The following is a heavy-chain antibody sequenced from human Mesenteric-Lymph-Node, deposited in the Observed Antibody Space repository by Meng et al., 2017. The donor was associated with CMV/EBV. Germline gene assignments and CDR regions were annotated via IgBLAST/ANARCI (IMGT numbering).Heavy chain of an antibody. D-gene: IGHD6-6*01. CDR1: GYSFTSYW. J-gene: IGHJ6*02. V-gene: IGHV5-51*01. Sequence: ESLKISCKGSGYSFTSYWIGWVRQMPGKGLEWMGIIYPGDSDTRYSPSFQGQVTISADKSISTAYLQWSSLKASDTAMYYCARHPISSSSYYYYGMDVWGQGTTVTVSS. CDR3: ARHPISSSSYYYYGMDV. CDR2: IYPGDSDT.